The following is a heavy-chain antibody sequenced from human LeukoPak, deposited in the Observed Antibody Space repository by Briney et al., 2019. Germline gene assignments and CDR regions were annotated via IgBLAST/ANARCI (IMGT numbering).Heavy chain of an antibody. CDR3: ARVMAAIWPHDAFDI. Sequence: SETLSITCTVSGYSISSGYYWGWIRQPPGKGLEWIGSIYHSGSTYYNPSLKSRVTISVDTSKNQFSLKLSSVTAADTAVYYCARVMAAIWPHDAFDIWGQGTMVTVSS. CDR2: IYHSGST. J-gene: IGHJ3*02. V-gene: IGHV4-38-2*02. CDR1: GYSISSGYY. D-gene: IGHD2-2*01.